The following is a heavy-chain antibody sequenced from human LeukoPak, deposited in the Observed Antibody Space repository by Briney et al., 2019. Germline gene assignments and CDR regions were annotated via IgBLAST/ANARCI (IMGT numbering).Heavy chain of an antibody. D-gene: IGHD2-2*02. Sequence: GGSLRLSCAASGFTFDDYAMHWVRRAPGKGLEWVSGISWNSGSIGYADSVKGRFTISRDNAKNSLYLQMNSLRAEDMALYYCAKEGDCSSTSCYIDYWGQGTLVTVSS. CDR1: GFTFDDYA. CDR3: AKEGDCSSTSCYIDY. CDR2: ISWNSGSI. V-gene: IGHV3-9*03. J-gene: IGHJ4*02.